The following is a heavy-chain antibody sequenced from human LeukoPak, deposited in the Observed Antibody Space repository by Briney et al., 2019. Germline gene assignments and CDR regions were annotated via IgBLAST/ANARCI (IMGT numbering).Heavy chain of an antibody. Sequence: SETLSLNCTVSGGSISSYYWSWIRQPPGKGLVWLGYIYYSGSTNYNPSLKSRVTISVDTSKNQFSLKLSSVTAADTAVYYCARGSRGAVAGTVPLLWFDPWGQGTLVTVSS. D-gene: IGHD6-19*01. CDR1: GGSISSYY. CDR2: IYYSGST. CDR3: ARGSRGAVAGTVPLLWFDP. V-gene: IGHV4-59*01. J-gene: IGHJ5*02.